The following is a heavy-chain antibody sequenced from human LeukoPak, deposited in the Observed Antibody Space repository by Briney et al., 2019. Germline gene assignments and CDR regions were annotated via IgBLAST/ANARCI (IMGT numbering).Heavy chain of an antibody. D-gene: IGHD3-22*01. CDR3: GRAVYDTSGYYIDY. CDR2: IYYSGST. Sequence: SETLSLTCSVSGVPISSYYWSWMPQPPGEGGEWFGYIYYSGSTNYNPSLKSRVTISVDTSKSQFSLKLSSVTAADTAVYYCGRAVYDTSGYYIDYWGQGTLVTVSS. V-gene: IGHV4-59*12. CDR1: GVPISSYY. J-gene: IGHJ4*02.